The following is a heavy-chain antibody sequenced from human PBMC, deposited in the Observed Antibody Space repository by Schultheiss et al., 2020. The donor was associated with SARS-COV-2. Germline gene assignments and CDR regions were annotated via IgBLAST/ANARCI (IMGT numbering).Heavy chain of an antibody. D-gene: IGHD5-18*01. CDR2: INPDGSST. CDR3: ARGHVPGYSYGPPDY. V-gene: IGHV3-74*01. CDR1: GFTFSNYW. Sequence: GGSLRLSCAASGFTFSNYWMHWVRQAPGKGLVWVSRINPDGSSTSYADSVKGRFTISRDNAKNTLYLQMNSLRPDDTAVYYCARGHVPGYSYGPPDYWGQGTLLTVSS. J-gene: IGHJ4*02.